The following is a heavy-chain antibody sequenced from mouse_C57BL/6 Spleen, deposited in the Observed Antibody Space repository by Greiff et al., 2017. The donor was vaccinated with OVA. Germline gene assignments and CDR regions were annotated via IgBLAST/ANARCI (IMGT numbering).Heavy chain of an antibody. CDR2: IYPGDGDT. CDR1: GYAFSSSW. J-gene: IGHJ3*01. Sequence: VQLQQSGPELVKPGASVTISCKASGYAFSSSWMNWVKQRPGKGLAWIGRIYPGDGDTNYNGKFKGKATLSADKSSSTAYKQVSSRTSEDAAVYFCAREVNSRGVAYWGQGTLVTVSA. D-gene: IGHD1-1*01. CDR3: AREVNSRGVAY. V-gene: IGHV1-82*01.